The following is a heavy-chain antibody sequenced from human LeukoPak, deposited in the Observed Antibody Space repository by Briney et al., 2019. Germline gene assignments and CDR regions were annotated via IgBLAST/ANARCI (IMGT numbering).Heavy chain of an antibody. CDR1: GFTFSSYA. Sequence: GGSLRLSCAASGFTFSSYAMSWVRQAPGKGLEWVSAIGDSGGGTYYADSVKGRFTISRDNSKNTLYLQMTSLRAEDTAVYYCANPYGDYDFDYWGQGTLVTVSS. D-gene: IGHD4-17*01. CDR3: ANPYGDYDFDY. CDR2: IGDSGGGT. J-gene: IGHJ4*02. V-gene: IGHV3-23*01.